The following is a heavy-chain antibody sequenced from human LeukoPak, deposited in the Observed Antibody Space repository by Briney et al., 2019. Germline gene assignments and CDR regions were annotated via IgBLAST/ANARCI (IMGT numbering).Heavy chain of an antibody. CDR1: GFTFSSYS. J-gene: IGHJ4*02. CDR3: ASMGTYYYDSSDYYYDDY. CDR2: ISSSSSYI. D-gene: IGHD3-22*01. Sequence: PGGSLRLSCAASGFTFSSYSMNWVRQAPGKGREWVSSISSSSSYIYYADSVKGRFTISRDNAKNSLYLQMNSLRAEDTAVYYCASMGTYYYDSSDYYYDDYWGQGTLVTVSS. V-gene: IGHV3-21*01.